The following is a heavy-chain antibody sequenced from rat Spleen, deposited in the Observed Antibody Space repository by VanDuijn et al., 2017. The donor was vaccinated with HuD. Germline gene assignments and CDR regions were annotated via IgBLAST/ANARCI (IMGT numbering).Heavy chain of an antibody. Sequence: EVQLVESGGGLVQPGRSLKLSCAASGFTFSDYYMAWVRQAPKKGLEWVASINYEGSSTYYGDSVKGRFTISRDNAKTTLYLQMNSLRSEDTATYYCTRAGSSYINWFAYWGQGTLVTVSS. CDR3: TRAGSSYINWFAY. J-gene: IGHJ3*01. CDR1: GFTFSDYY. D-gene: IGHD1-2*01. CDR2: INYEGSST. V-gene: IGHV5-22*01.